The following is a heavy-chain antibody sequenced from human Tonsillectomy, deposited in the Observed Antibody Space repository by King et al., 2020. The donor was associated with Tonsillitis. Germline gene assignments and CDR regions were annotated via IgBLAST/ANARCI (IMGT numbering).Heavy chain of an antibody. CDR1: GDSLTSGGYF. Sequence: LQLQESGPGLVRPSQTLSLICSVSGDSLTSGGYFWSWIRQHPDKGLEWIGSIHHSGPTYHTPSLRSRLFMSVDTSKNQFSLRLTSVTAADTAVYYCARNRDYGDYVDFWGQGTLVAVSS. CDR2: IHHSGPT. J-gene: IGHJ4*02. D-gene: IGHD4-17*01. CDR3: ARNRDYGDYVDF. V-gene: IGHV4-31*03.